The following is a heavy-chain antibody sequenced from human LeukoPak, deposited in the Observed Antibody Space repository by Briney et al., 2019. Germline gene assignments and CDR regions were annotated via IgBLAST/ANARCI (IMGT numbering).Heavy chain of an antibody. CDR3: ARSPRGCSGGSCYDY. CDR1: SGSISSYY. V-gene: IGHV4-59*01. D-gene: IGHD2-15*01. Sequence: SETLSLTCTVSSGSISSYYWSWIRQPPGKGLEWIGYIYYSGSTNYNPSLKSQVTISVDTSKNQFSLKLSSVTAADTAVYYCARSPRGCSGGSCYDYWGQGTLVTVSS. J-gene: IGHJ4*02. CDR2: IYYSGST.